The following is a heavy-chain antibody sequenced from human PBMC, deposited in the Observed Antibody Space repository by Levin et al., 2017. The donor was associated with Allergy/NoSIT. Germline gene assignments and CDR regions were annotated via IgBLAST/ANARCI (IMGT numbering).Heavy chain of an antibody. D-gene: IGHD3-3*01. CDR1: GFPFSSSA. CDR2: ISQDGSSK. CDR3: VRVGNDFWSGYFDY. J-gene: IGHJ4*02. Sequence: LSLTCAVSGFPFSSSAMHWVRQAPGKGLEWVAVISQDGSSKYYPDSAKGRFDISRDNSKNTLFLQINNLRAEDTAVYYCVRVGNDFWSGYFDYWGQGTLVTVSS. V-gene: IGHV3-30*09.